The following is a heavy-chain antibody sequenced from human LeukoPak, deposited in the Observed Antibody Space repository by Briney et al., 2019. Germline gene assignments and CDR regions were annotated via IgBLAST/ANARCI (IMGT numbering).Heavy chain of an antibody. J-gene: IGHJ4*02. D-gene: IGHD3-22*01. V-gene: IGHV1-18*01. CDR1: GYTFTSYG. Sequence: ASVKVSCKASGYTFTSYGISWLRQAPGQGLEWMGWISAYNGNTNYAQKLQGRVTMTTDTSTSTAYMELRSLRSDDTAVYYCARAGLYYYDSSGQLTDYWGQGTLVTVSS. CDR3: ARAGLYYYDSSGQLTDY. CDR2: ISAYNGNT.